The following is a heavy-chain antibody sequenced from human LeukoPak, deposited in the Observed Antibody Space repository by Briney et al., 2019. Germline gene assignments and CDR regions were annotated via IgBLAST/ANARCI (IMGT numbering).Heavy chain of an antibody. J-gene: IGHJ4*02. CDR3: ARDMNENLDY. Sequence: QAGGSLRPACPPYGSTLRNSYIDWVRQPPGKGLVGVARIEINGNTDCAKPAKGRFTISRDNTKNTVYLQMRTLRADGTAVYLGARDMNENLDYWGQGDLVTVSP. CDR2: IEINGNT. D-gene: IGHD1-1*01. CDR1: GSTLRNSY. V-gene: IGHV3-74*01.